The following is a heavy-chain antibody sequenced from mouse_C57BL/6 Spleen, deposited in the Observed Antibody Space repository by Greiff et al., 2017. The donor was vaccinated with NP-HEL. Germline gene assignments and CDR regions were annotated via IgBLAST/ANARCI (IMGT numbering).Heavy chain of an antibody. CDR1: GFTFSSYA. D-gene: IGHD1-1*01. CDR2: ISDGGSYT. Sequence: EVQLVESGGGLVKPGGSLKLSCAASGFTFSSYAMSWVRQTPEKRLEWVATISDGGSYTYYPDNVKGRFTISRDNAKNNLYLQMSHLKSEDTAMYYCARDRGYGSSPWFAYWGQGTLVTVSA. V-gene: IGHV5-4*01. CDR3: ARDRGYGSSPWFAY. J-gene: IGHJ3*01.